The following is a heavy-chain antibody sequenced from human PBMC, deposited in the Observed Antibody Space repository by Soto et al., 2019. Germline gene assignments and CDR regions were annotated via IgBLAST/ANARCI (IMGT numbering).Heavy chain of an antibody. Sequence: PVGSLRLSCAASGFTFSGFLMHWVRQVPGKELEWVALMSHDGRNDYYADSVKGRFSISRDNSKNTLYLQMNSLRAEDTAVYYCARDLYFGAGDAIDIWGQGTMVTLSS. V-gene: IGHV3-30*04. CDR3: ARDLYFGAGDAIDI. J-gene: IGHJ3*02. CDR1: GFTFSGFL. D-gene: IGHD3-10*01. CDR2: MSHDGRND.